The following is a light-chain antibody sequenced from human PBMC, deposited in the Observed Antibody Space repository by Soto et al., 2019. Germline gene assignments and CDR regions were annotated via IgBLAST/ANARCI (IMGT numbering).Light chain of an antibody. CDR1: QTILYSSNNNNY. CDR3: HQYLSAPWT. CDR2: WAS. Sequence: DIVMTQSPDSLAVSLGERATINCESSQTILYSSNNNNYLAWYQQKPGQPPKLLIYWASTRESGVPDRFSGSGSGTDFTLIISSLQAEDVAVYYCHQYLSAPWTFGQGTKVEIK. J-gene: IGKJ1*01. V-gene: IGKV4-1*01.